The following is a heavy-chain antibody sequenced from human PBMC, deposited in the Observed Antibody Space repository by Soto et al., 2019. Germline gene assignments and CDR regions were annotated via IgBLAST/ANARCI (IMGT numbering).Heavy chain of an antibody. V-gene: IGHV1-18*01. CDR1: GYTFTSYA. J-gene: IGHJ5*02. D-gene: IGHD2-15*01. CDR3: ARTPDIVGLNWFDP. CDR2: ISAYNGNT. Sequence: QVQLVQSGAEVKKPGASVKVSCKASGYTFTSYAISWVRQAPGQGLEWMGWISAYNGNTNYAQKLQGRVTMTTDTATSTAYMKLRSLRSDDTAMYYCARTPDIVGLNWFDPWGQGTLVTVSS.